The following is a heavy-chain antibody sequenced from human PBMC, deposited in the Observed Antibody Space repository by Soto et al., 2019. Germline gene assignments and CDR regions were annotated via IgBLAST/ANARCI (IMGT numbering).Heavy chain of an antibody. CDR3: ARAVVVAATTPHWYWFDP. CDR2: IIPIFGTA. Sequence: QVQLVQSGAEVKKPGSSVKVSCKASGGTFSSYAISWVRQAPGQGLGWMGGIIPIFGTANYAQQFQGRVTITADEPTSTAYMELSSLRSEDTAVYYCARAVVVAATTPHWYWFDPWGQGTLVTVSS. J-gene: IGHJ5*02. D-gene: IGHD2-15*01. V-gene: IGHV1-69*01. CDR1: GGTFSSYA.